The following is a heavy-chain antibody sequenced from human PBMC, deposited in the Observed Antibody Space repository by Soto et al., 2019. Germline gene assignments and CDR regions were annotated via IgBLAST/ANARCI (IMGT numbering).Heavy chain of an antibody. CDR2: IYYSGST. CDR1: GGSISSSSYY. CDR3: ARPYDSSGYYPFDY. D-gene: IGHD3-22*01. Sequence: PXETLSLTCTVSGGSISSSSYYWGWIRQPPGKGLEWIGSIYYSGSTYYNPSLKSRVTISVDTSKNQFSLKLSSVTAADTAVYYCARPYDSSGYYPFDYWGQGTLVTVSS. J-gene: IGHJ4*02. V-gene: IGHV4-39*01.